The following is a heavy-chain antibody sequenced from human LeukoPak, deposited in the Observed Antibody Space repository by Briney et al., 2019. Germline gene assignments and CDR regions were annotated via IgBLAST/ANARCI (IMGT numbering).Heavy chain of an antibody. CDR2: ISPGGETP. D-gene: IGHD2-21*02. CDR1: GFTFSSYA. V-gene: IGHV3-23*01. CDR3: ARDDGGDFNDAFDV. Sequence: PGGSLRLSCAASGFTFSSYAMHWVRQAPGKGLEWVSGISPGGETPYYADSVRGRFTISRDNSKNTMYLQMKSLRAEDTAVYYCARDDGGDFNDAFDVWGQGTMVAVSS. J-gene: IGHJ3*01.